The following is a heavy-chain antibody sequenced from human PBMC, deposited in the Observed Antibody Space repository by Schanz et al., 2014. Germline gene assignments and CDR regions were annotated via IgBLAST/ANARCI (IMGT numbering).Heavy chain of an antibody. CDR1: GYTFTNHY. D-gene: IGHD3-3*01. J-gene: IGHJ5*02. CDR3: ARESVSRTRLFDP. CDR2: ISPSSGGT. V-gene: IGHV1-2*06. Sequence: QVQVIQSGPEMKKPGASVKVSCKASGYTFTNHYLHWVRQAPGQGLEWMGRISPSSGGTNYAQNFQGRVTMTKDTSINTVYMELSTLTSDDTAVYYCARESVSRTRLFDPWGQGTLVTVSS.